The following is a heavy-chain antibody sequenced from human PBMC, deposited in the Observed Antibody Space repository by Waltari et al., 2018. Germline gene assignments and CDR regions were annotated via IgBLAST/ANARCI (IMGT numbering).Heavy chain of an antibody. Sequence: QVQLQESGPGLVKPSQTLSLTCTVSGGSISSGGYYWSWIRQHPGKGLEWIGYIYYSGSTYYNPSLKSRVTISVDTSKNQFSLKLSSVTAADTTVYYCARGGEQPGHFDYWGQGTLVTVSS. CDR2: IYYSGST. CDR3: ARGGEQPGHFDY. J-gene: IGHJ4*02. D-gene: IGHD3-16*01. V-gene: IGHV4-31*03. CDR1: GGSISSGGYY.